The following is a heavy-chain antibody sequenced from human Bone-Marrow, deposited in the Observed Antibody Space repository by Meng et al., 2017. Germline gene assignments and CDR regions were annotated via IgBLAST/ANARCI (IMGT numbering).Heavy chain of an antibody. D-gene: IGHD3-22*01. CDR3: ARDPYDSSGYYYVNAFDI. V-gene: IGHV3-30*19. CDR1: GFTFSSYG. Sequence: GGSLRLSCAASGFTFSSYGMHWVRQAPGKGLEWVSVISYDGSNKYYADSVKGRFTISRDNSKNTLYLQMNSLRAEDTAVYYCARDPYDSSGYYYVNAFDIWGQGTMVTVSS. CDR2: ISYDGSNK. J-gene: IGHJ3*02.